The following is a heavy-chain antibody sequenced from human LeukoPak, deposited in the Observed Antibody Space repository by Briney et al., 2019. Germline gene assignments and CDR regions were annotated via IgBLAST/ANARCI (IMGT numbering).Heavy chain of an antibody. CDR1: GYTFTDHY. J-gene: IGHJ5*02. D-gene: IGHD1-14*01. CDR2: INPKSGGT. V-gene: IGHV1-2*02. Sequence: ASVNVSCKASGYTFTDHYIHWVRQAPGQGLEWMGWINPKSGGTNYAQNFQGRVTMTRDTSINTAYMELSRLTFDDTAVYYCARVTANHLSWLYTCGQGSLVTVSS. CDR3: ARVTANHLSWLYT.